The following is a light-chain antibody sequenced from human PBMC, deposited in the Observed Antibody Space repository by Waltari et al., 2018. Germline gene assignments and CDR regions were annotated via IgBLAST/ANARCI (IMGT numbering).Light chain of an antibody. V-gene: IGKV1-5*03. CDR1: QSISKW. CDR2: KAS. Sequence: DIQMTQYPSTLSASVGDRVIFSCRASQSISKWLTWYQQKPVKATKRQIYKASTLESWVPSRFSGSGSGPEFTLTISTWQPEDFATYYCQQYNSYSLLFFGGGTKVEIK. CDR3: QQYNSYSLLF. J-gene: IGKJ4*01.